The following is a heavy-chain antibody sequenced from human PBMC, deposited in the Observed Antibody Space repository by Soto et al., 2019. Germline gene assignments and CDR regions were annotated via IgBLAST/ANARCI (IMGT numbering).Heavy chain of an antibody. CDR2: IYYSGST. J-gene: IGHJ5*02. V-gene: IGHV4-39*01. Sequence: QLQLQESGPGLVKPSETLSLTCTVSGGSISSSSYYWGWIRQPPGKGLEGIGSIYYSGSTYYNPSLKSRVTISVDTSKNQFSLKLSSVTAADTAVYYCARVSYYGSGSYSWFDPWGQGTLVTVSS. CDR3: ARVSYYGSGSYSWFDP. D-gene: IGHD3-10*01. CDR1: GGSISSSSYY.